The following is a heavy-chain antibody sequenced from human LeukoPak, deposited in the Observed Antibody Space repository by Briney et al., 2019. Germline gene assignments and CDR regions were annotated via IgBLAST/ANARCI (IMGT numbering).Heavy chain of an antibody. J-gene: IGHJ3*02. CDR1: GLTFSDFH. CDR3: AKTFLWFGELFDAFDI. CDR2: ISPTAATI. V-gene: IGHV3-11*01. D-gene: IGHD3-10*01. Sequence: GGSLRLSCAASGLTFSDFHMHWMRQPPGRGLEWVSYISPTAATIYYADSVKGRLTVSRDNAKNSLFLQMNSLRAEDTAVYYCAKTFLWFGELFDAFDIWGQGTMVTVSS.